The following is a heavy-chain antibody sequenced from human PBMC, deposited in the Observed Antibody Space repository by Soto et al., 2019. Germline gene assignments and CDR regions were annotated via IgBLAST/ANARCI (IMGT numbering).Heavy chain of an antibody. V-gene: IGHV4-31*02. CDR3: TRGDY. J-gene: IGHJ4*02. CDR2: TSYSGRT. Sequence: WTWIRPPPGQGLEWIGFTSYSGRTYYSSSLKGRVAISADTSKNQFSLKLNSVTAADTAAYYCTRGDYWGQGTLVTVSS.